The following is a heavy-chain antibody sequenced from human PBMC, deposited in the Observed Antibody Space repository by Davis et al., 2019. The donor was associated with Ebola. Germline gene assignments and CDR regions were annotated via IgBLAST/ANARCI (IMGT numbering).Heavy chain of an antibody. Sequence: GESLKISCAASGFTFDDYAMHWVRQAPGKGLEWVSLISGSGGSTYYADSVKGRFTISRDNSKNTLYLQMNSLRAEDTAVYYCAKVYVDIVATMAIDYWGQGTLVTVSS. D-gene: IGHD5-12*01. CDR2: ISGSGGST. CDR1: GFTFDDYA. J-gene: IGHJ4*02. CDR3: AKVYVDIVATMAIDY. V-gene: IGHV3-23*01.